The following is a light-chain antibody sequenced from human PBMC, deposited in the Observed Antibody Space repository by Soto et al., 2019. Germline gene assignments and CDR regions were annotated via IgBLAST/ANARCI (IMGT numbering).Light chain of an antibody. Sequence: QSALTQPPSAPGSPGQSVTSSCTGTSSAIGASNFVSWYQQHPGKAPKLVIYEVTMRPSGVPDRFSGAKFGNTASLTVSGLQTEDEADYYCSSFTGFSTVFGSGTKLTVL. V-gene: IGLV2-8*01. CDR2: EVT. J-gene: IGLJ3*02. CDR1: SSAIGASNF. CDR3: SSFTGFSTV.